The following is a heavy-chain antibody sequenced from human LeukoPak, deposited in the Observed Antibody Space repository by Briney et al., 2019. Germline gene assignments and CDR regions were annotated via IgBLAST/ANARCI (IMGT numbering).Heavy chain of an antibody. J-gene: IGHJ4*02. D-gene: IGHD3-22*01. Sequence: GGSLRLSCAASGFTFSSYAMSWVRQAPGKGLEWVSAISGSGGSTYCADSVKGRFTISRDNSKNTLYLQMNSLRAEDTAVYYCAKDRPLYYYDSSGYPNFDYWGQGTLVTVSS. CDR3: AKDRPLYYYDSSGYPNFDY. CDR2: ISGSGGST. V-gene: IGHV3-23*01. CDR1: GFTFSSYA.